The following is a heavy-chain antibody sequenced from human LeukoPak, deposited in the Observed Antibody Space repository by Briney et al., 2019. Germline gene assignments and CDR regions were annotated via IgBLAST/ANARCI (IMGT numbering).Heavy chain of an antibody. J-gene: IGHJ4*02. CDR2: IYHSGST. V-gene: IGHV4-34*01. CDR3: ASLPEY. Sequence: SETLSLTCAVFGGSFSGFYWSWIRQPPGKGLEWIGEIYHSGSTNYNPSLKSRVTISVDKSKNQFSLKLSSVTAADTAVYYCASLPEYWGQGTLVTVSS. CDR1: GGSFSGFY.